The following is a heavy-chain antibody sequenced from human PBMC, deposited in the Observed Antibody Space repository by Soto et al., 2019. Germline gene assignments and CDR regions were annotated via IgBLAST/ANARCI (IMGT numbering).Heavy chain of an antibody. CDR1: GGSISSYS. V-gene: IGHV4-59*01. CDR2: IHHSGST. D-gene: IGHD3-16*01. CDR3: ASLLNSVWSYYFDY. J-gene: IGHJ4*02. Sequence: QVQLQESGPGLVKASETLSLTCTVSGGSISSYSWNWIRQPPGKGLAWVGSIHHSGSTNYNPSLKSRVTISQDTSKNQFSLKLNSVTAADTAVYYCASLLNSVWSYYFDYWGQGALVTVSS.